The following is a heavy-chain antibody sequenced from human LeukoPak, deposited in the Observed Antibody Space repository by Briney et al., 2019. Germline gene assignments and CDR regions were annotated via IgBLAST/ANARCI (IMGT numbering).Heavy chain of an antibody. V-gene: IGHV3-33*01. CDR1: GFTFSSYG. J-gene: IGHJ4*02. D-gene: IGHD6-13*01. CDR3: ARDSSSSPPDY. CDR2: IWYDGSNK. Sequence: RGSLRLSCAASGFTFSSYGMHWVRQAPGKGLEWVAVIWYDGSNKYYADSVKGRFTISRDNSKNTLYLQMNSLRAEDTAVYYCARDSSSSPPDYWGQGTLVTVSS.